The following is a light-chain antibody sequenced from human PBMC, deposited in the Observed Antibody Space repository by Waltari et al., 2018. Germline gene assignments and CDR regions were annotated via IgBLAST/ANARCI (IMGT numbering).Light chain of an antibody. CDR2: GAS. V-gene: IGKV1-NL1*01. CDR3: HQYYRTALT. CDR1: QALTTS. Sequence: DIQMTQSPSPLSASVAATITITCRASQALTTSLAWYQQTPGKAPKLLLYGASRLQTGVQSRFSGSGSGTDFTLTITSLQPEDFATYYCHQYYRTALTFGGGTRVEI. J-gene: IGKJ4*01.